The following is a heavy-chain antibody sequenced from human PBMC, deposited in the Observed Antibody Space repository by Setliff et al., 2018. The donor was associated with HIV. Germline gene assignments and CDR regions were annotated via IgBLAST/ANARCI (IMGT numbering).Heavy chain of an antibody. CDR2: IIPIIGTT. D-gene: IGHD4-17*01. Sequence: SVKVSCKASGGTFSSYAISWVRQAPGQGLEWMGGIIPIIGTTNYAQRFQGRVTITADESTSTAYMELTSLRSEDTAVYYCGLTTILGGPFDYWGQGTLVTVSS. J-gene: IGHJ4*02. CDR3: GLTTILGGPFDY. CDR1: GGTFSSYA. V-gene: IGHV1-69*13.